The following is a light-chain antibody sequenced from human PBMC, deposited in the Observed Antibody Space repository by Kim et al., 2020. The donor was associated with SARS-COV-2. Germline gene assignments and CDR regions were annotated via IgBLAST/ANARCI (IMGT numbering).Light chain of an antibody. Sequence: GQTVRITCQGDSLRSYYASWYQQKPGQAPVLVIYGKNNRPSGIPDRFSGSSSGNTASLTITGAQAEDEADYYCNSRDSSGNHLEYVFGTGTKVTVL. CDR2: GKN. CDR1: SLRSYY. V-gene: IGLV3-19*01. J-gene: IGLJ1*01. CDR3: NSRDSSGNHLEYV.